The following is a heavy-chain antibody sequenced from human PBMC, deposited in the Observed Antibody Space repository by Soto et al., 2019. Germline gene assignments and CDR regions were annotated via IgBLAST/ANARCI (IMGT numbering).Heavy chain of an antibody. Sequence: QAQVVQSGAEVRKPGSSVKLSCKASEGTFNSYAIAWVRQAPGQGLEWMGGIIPYYNTLNYAQKFQDSVTITADDSTNTVYMALSILRSDDTAVYFCASGASRWYPYFFDSWAQGTLVTVSS. J-gene: IGHJ4*02. CDR2: IIPYYNTL. V-gene: IGHV1-69*01. CDR3: ASGASRWYPYFFDS. D-gene: IGHD6-13*01. CDR1: EGTFNSYA.